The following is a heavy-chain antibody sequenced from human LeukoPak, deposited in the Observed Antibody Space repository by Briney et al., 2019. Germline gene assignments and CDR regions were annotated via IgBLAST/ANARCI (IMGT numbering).Heavy chain of an antibody. D-gene: IGHD3-3*01. CDR2: IKQDGSEK. CDR1: GFTFSSYW. Sequence: GGSLRLSCAASGFTFSSYWMSWVRQAPGKGLEWVANIKQDGSEKYYVDSVKGRFTISRDNAKNSLYLQMNSLRAEDTAVYYCARDLVPYDFWSGYYPSTFDYWGQGTLVTVSS. V-gene: IGHV3-7*01. CDR3: ARDLVPYDFWSGYYPSTFDY. J-gene: IGHJ4*02.